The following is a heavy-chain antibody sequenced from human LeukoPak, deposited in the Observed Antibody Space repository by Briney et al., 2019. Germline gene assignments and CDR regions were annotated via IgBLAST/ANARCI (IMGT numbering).Heavy chain of an antibody. CDR2: ISYSGST. Sequence: SETLSLTCTVSGDSVSSNTYYWSWIRQPPGKGLECIGYISYSGSTNYNPPLNSRVTISVDTSKNQFSLKLSSVTAADTAVYFCARAVVVIGAPRFDPWGQGTLVTVSS. J-gene: IGHJ5*02. CDR3: ARAVVVIGAPRFDP. D-gene: IGHD2-15*01. CDR1: GDSVSSNTYY. V-gene: IGHV4-61*01.